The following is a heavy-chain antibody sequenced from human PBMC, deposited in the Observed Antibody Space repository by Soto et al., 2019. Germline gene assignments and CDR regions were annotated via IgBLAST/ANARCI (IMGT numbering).Heavy chain of an antibody. D-gene: IGHD3-10*01. V-gene: IGHV1-18*04. CDR2: ISAYNGNT. CDR3: ARVRRSHGSGFLDY. CDR1: GYTFTSYG. Sequence: AASVKVSCKASGYTFTSYGISWVRQAPGQGLEWMGWISAYNGNTNYAQKLQGRVTMTTDTSTSTAYMELRSLRSDDTAVYYCARVRRSHGSGFLDYWGQGTLVTVSS. J-gene: IGHJ4*02.